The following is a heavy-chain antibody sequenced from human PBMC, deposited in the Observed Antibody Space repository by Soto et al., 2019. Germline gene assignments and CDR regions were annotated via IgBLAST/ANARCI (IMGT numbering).Heavy chain of an antibody. D-gene: IGHD2-15*01. V-gene: IGHV1-3*01. CDR3: ARGIATGQLDP. CDR1: GYTXTRYT. J-gene: IGHJ5*02. Sequence: SXKVCCKASGYTXTRYTMHLVRQAPGQRLEWMGWINPDNGNTKSSQKFQDRVIITRDKSASTAYMDLSSLRAEDTAVYYCARGIATGQLDPWGQATLGTVSS. CDR2: INPDNGNT.